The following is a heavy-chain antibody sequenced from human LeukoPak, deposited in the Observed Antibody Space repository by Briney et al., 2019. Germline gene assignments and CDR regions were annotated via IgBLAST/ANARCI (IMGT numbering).Heavy chain of an antibody. D-gene: IGHD4-17*01. J-gene: IGHJ4*02. CDR3: ARAYYGDFFDY. V-gene: IGHV4-59*08. Sequence: TSETLSLTCNVSGGAISNYYWSWIRQPPGKGLGWIGYINYSGSAFYNPSVKSRVTISVDTSKNQFSLKLNSVTAADTAVYYCARAYYGDFFDYWGQGTLVTVSS. CDR2: INYSGSA. CDR1: GGAISNYY.